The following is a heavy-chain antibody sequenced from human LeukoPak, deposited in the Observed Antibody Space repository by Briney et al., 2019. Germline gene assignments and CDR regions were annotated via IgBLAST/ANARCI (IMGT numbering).Heavy chain of an antibody. D-gene: IGHD2-15*01. Sequence: PSETLSLTCAVYGGSFSGYYWSWIRQPPGKGLEWIGEINHSGSTNYNPSLKSRVTISVDTSKNQFSLKLSSVTAADTAVYYCARGRVSCRSGGRCYGGRRLYYFDYWGQGTLVTVSS. V-gene: IGHV4-34*01. CDR2: INHSGST. J-gene: IGHJ4*02. CDR3: ARGRVSCRSGGRCYGGRRLYYFDY. CDR1: GGSFSGYY.